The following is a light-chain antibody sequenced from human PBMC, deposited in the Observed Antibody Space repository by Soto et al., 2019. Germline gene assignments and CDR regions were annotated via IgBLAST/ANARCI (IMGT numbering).Light chain of an antibody. J-gene: IGLJ2*01. CDR3: SSYTSRATLI. Sequence: QSALTQPASVSGSLGQSITISCSGTSSDVGTYDYVSWYQQHPGKAPKLIIYEITNRPSGVSYRFSASKSGNTASLTISGLQSEDEADYYCSSYTSRATLIFGGGTKITVL. CDR1: SSDVGTYDY. V-gene: IGLV2-14*01. CDR2: EIT.